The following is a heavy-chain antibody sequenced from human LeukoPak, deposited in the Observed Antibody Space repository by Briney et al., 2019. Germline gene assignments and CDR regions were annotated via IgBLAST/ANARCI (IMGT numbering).Heavy chain of an antibody. V-gene: IGHV4-59*12. CDR3: ARDRVVVVAAQYYYGMDV. J-gene: IGHJ6*02. D-gene: IGHD2-15*01. Sequence: SETLSLTCTVSGGSISSYYWSWIRQPPGKGLEWIGYIYYSGSTYYNPSLKSRVTISVDTSKNQFSLKLSSVTAADTAVYYCARDRVVVVAAQYYYGMDVWGQGTTVTVSS. CDR1: GGSISSYY. CDR2: IYYSGST.